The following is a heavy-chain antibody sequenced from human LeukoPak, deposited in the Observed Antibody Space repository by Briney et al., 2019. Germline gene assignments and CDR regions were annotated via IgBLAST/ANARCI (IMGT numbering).Heavy chain of an antibody. Sequence: SVKVSCKASGGTFSSYAISWVRQASGQGLEWMGRIIPIFGTANYAQKFQGRGTITTDESTSTAYMELSSLRSEDTAVYCCARALSDYGDYIFDYWGQGTLVTVSS. CDR2: IIPIFGTA. CDR3: ARALSDYGDYIFDY. D-gene: IGHD4-17*01. V-gene: IGHV1-69*05. CDR1: GGTFSSYA. J-gene: IGHJ4*02.